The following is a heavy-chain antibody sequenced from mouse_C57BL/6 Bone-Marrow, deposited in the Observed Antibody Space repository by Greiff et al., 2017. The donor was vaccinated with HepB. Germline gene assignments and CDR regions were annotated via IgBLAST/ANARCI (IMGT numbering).Heavy chain of an antibody. CDR2: IYPEDGDT. V-gene: IGHV1-82*01. Sequence: QVQLQQSGPELVKPGASVKISCKASGYAFSSSWMNWVKQRPGKGLEWIGGIYPEDGDTNYNGKFKGKATLTADKSSSTAYMQLSSLTSEDSAVYFCARNWAPYWGQGTLVTVSA. CDR3: ARNWAPY. D-gene: IGHD4-1*01. J-gene: IGHJ3*01. CDR1: GYAFSSSW.